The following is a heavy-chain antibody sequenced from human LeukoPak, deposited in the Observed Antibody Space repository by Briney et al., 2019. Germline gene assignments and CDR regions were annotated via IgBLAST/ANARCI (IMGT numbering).Heavy chain of an antibody. V-gene: IGHV1-2*06. D-gene: IGHD6-13*01. CDR1: GYTFTGYY. J-gene: IGHJ3*02. CDR2: INPNSGGT. Sequence: ASVKVSCKASGYTFTGYYMRWVRQAPGQGLEWMGRINPNSGGTNYAQKFQGRVAMTRDTSISTAYMELSRLRSDDTAVYYCARFSRSHDAFDIWGQGTMVTVSS. CDR3: ARFSRSHDAFDI.